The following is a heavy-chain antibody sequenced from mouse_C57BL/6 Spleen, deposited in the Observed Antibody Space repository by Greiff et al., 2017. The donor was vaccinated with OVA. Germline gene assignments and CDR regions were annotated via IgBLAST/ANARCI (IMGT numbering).Heavy chain of an antibody. CDR2: IDPSDSYT. D-gene: IGHD2-5*01. V-gene: IGHV1-50*01. Sequence: VQLQQPGAELVKPGASVKLSCKASGYTFTSYWMQWVKQRPGQGLEWIGEIDPSDSYTNYNQKFKGKATLTVDTSSSTAYMQLSSLTSEDSAVYYCARPAYYSNYDFDYWGQGTTLTVAS. J-gene: IGHJ2*01. CDR1: GYTFTSYW. CDR3: ARPAYYSNYDFDY.